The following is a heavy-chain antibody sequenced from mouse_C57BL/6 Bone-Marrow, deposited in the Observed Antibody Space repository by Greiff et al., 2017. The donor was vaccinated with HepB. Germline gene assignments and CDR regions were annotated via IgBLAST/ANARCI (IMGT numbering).Heavy chain of an antibody. CDR3: ARDDNYGSSYAMDY. Sequence: EVQLVESGGGLVQSGRSLRLSCATSGFTFSDFYMEWVRQAPGKGLEWIAASRNKANDYTTEYSASVKGRFIVSRDTSQSIIYLQMNALRAEDTAIYYCARDDNYGSSYAMDYWGQGTSVTVSS. D-gene: IGHD1-1*01. V-gene: IGHV7-1*01. CDR1: GFTFSDFY. J-gene: IGHJ4*01. CDR2: SRNKANDYTT.